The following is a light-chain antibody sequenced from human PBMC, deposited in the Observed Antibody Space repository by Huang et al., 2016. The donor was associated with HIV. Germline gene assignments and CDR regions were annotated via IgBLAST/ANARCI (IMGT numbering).Light chain of an antibody. Sequence: EIVMTQSPATLSVSPGERATLSCRASQSVSSNLAWYQQNPGQAPRLLIYGASTRATGIPARFSGSGSGTEFTLTISSLQSEDFAVYYCQQYNNWPPLITFGQGTRLEMK. J-gene: IGKJ5*01. CDR3: QQYNNWPPLIT. CDR2: GAS. V-gene: IGKV3-15*01. CDR1: QSVSSN.